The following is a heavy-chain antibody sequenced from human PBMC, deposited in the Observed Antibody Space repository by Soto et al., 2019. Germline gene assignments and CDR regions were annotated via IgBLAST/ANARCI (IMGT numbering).Heavy chain of an antibody. CDR3: ARGGRSTIFGVVIPRVYFDY. J-gene: IGHJ4*02. CDR1: HGSISSGGYY. Sequence: PSETLSLTCSGSHGSISSGGYYWSWIRQRPGKGLEWIGHIYYNGSPYYNPSLRGRVTISVDTSKNQFSLKLSSVTAADTAVYYCARGGRSTIFGVVIPRVYFDYWGQGTLVTVSS. V-gene: IGHV4-31*03. D-gene: IGHD3-3*01. CDR2: IYYNGSP.